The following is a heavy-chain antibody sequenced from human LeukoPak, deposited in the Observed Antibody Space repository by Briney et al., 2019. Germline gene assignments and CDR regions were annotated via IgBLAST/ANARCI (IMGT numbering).Heavy chain of an antibody. V-gene: IGHV1-24*01. Sequence: ASVKVSCKVSGYTLTELSMHWVRQAPGKGIEWMGGSDPEDGETIYAQKFQGRVSMTEDTSTDTAYMELSSLRSEDTAVYYCATEGRSYGSVRDAFDIWGQGTMVTVSS. CDR2: SDPEDGET. CDR1: GYTLTELS. J-gene: IGHJ3*02. CDR3: ATEGRSYGSVRDAFDI. D-gene: IGHD3-10*01.